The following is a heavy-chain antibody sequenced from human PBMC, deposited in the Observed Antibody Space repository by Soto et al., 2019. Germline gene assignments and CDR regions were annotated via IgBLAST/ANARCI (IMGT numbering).Heavy chain of an antibody. V-gene: IGHV2-26*01. CDR3: ARIRADDYVWGSYRSYYFDY. J-gene: IGHJ4*02. D-gene: IGHD3-16*02. CDR2: IFSNDEK. Sequence: QVTLKESGPVLVKPTETLTLTCTVSGFSFSDVSMGVSWIRQPPGKALEWLAHIFSNDEKSYSTSLKSRLTIFKDTSKSQVVLTMTNMVPVDTATYYCARIRADDYVWGSYRSYYFDYWGQGTLVTVSS. CDR1: GFSFSDVSMG.